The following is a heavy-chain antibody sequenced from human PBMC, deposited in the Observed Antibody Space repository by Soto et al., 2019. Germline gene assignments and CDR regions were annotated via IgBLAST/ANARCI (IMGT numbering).Heavy chain of an antibody. D-gene: IGHD6-19*01. CDR3: ARGMAGISDY. Sequence: SETLSLTCSVSGASFISYYWSWIRQSPGKRLEWIGYIYNSGGTNYDPSLKSRVTISVDTSKNHFSLKLSSVTAADTAVYYCARGMAGISDYWGQG. J-gene: IGHJ4*02. V-gene: IGHV4-59*01. CDR1: GASFISYY. CDR2: IYNSGGT.